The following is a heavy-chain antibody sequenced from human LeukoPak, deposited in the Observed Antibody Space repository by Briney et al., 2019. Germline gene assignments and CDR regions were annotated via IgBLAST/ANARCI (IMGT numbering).Heavy chain of an antibody. CDR1: GFSFSNYA. CDR2: ISYDGSNK. V-gene: IGHV3-30-3*01. D-gene: IGHD1-26*01. CDR3: ATIGDRRSGELYRIDY. Sequence: PGVSVRLSCAASGFSFSNYAMHWVRQAPGKGLVWVAVISYDGSNKYYADSVKGRFTISRDNSENTLYLQMNSLRAEDTAVYYCATIGDRRSGELYRIDYWGQGTLVTVSS. J-gene: IGHJ4*02.